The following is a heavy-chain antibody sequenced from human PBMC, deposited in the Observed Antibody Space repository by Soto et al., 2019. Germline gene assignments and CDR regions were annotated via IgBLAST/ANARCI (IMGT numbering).Heavy chain of an antibody. Sequence: QVQLVQSGAEVKKPGASVKVSCKASGYTFTSYGISWVRQAPGQGLEWMGWISAYNGNTNYAQKLQGRVTMTTDTSTSTAYMELRSLRSDDTAVYYCARVGIVVVPAAIQCWFDPWGQGTLVTVSS. J-gene: IGHJ5*02. CDR2: ISAYNGNT. CDR1: GYTFTSYG. D-gene: IGHD2-2*02. CDR3: ARVGIVVVPAAIQCWFDP. V-gene: IGHV1-18*04.